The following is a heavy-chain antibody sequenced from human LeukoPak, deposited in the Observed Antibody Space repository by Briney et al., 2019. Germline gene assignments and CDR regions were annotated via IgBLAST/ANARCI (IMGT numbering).Heavy chain of an antibody. CDR1: GGSISSGGYY. Sequence: KPSQTLSLTCTVSGGSISSGGYYWSWIRQHPGKGLEWIGYIYYSGSTYYNPSLKTRVTISVDTSKNQFSLKLSSVTAADTAVYYCARSGSSYYFDYWGQGTLVTVSS. D-gene: IGHD1-26*01. J-gene: IGHJ4*02. CDR2: IYYSGST. V-gene: IGHV4-31*03. CDR3: ARSGSSYYFDY.